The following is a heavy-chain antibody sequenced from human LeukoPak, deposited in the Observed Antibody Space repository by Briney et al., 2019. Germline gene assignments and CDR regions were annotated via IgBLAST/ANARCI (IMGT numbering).Heavy chain of an antibody. CDR2: IDAGGDST. D-gene: IGHD2-2*01. CDR3: AKGLVVVATAKKTPPNWFDP. V-gene: IGHV3-23*01. CDR1: RQTFSIFS. J-gene: IGHJ5*02. Sequence: GGSLTLPCVTWRQTFSIFSMPGLPDAPGKGVEWVSVIDAGGDSTYYVDPVSGRYTIPRDNFKNTLYLHMNSLRAKGTAIRFFAKGLVVVATAKKTPPNWFDPWGQGTPVTASS.